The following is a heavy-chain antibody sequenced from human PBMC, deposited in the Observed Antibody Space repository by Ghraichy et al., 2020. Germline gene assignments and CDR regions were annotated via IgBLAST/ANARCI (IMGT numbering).Heavy chain of an antibody. Sequence: SETLSLTCTVSGGSISSYYWSWIRQPPGKGLEWIGYIYYSGSTNYNPSLKSRVTISVDTSKNQFSLKLSSVTAADTAVYYCARSIYGSGSPYYWGQGTLVTVSS. CDR2: IYYSGST. J-gene: IGHJ4*02. D-gene: IGHD3-10*01. V-gene: IGHV4-59*08. CDR3: ARSIYGSGSPYY. CDR1: GGSISSYY.